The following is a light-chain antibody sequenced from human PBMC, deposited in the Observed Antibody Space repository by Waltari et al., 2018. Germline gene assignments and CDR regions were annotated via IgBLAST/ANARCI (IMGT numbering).Light chain of an antibody. J-gene: IGLJ2*01. CDR1: LSNVGTHY. V-gene: IGLV1-51*01. CDR2: DND. CDR3: GTWDSSLSALV. Sequence: QSVLPQPPSVSAAPGQKVTISCPGSLSNVGTHYVSWYQQVPGTAPKLLIYDNDKRYSGIPDRFSGSKSSTSATLGITGLQTGDEADYYCGTWDSSLSALVFGGGTKVTVL.